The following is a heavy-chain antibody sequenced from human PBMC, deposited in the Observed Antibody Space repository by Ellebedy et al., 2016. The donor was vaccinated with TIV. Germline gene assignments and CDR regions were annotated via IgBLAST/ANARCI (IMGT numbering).Heavy chain of an antibody. D-gene: IGHD3-10*01. Sequence: AASVKVSCKASGYTFSSYYIHWVRQAPGQGLEWMGIINPSGAYTTYAQQFQGRVTMTRDTSTSTVYMELSSLRSEDMAVYYCARDSGLRGGNWIAPWGQGTLVTVSS. CDR3: ARDSGLRGGNWIAP. V-gene: IGHV1-46*01. CDR2: INPSGAYT. J-gene: IGHJ5*02. CDR1: GYTFSSYY.